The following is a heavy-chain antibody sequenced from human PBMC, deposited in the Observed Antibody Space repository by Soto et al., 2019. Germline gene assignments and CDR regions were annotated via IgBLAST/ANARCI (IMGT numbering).Heavy chain of an antibody. CDR2: INPNSGGT. V-gene: IGHV1-2*04. J-gene: IGHJ3*02. Sequence: ASVKVSCKASGYTFTGYYMHWVRQAPGQGLEWMGWINPNSGGTNYAQKFQGWVTMTRDTSISTAYMELSRLRSDDTAVYYCAVITMVRGVLSNPIWGQGTMVTDSS. CDR1: GYTFTGYY. D-gene: IGHD3-10*01. CDR3: AVITMVRGVLSNPI.